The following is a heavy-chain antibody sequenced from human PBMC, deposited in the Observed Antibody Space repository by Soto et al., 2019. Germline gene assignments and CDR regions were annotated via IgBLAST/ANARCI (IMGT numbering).Heavy chain of an antibody. V-gene: IGHV3-23*01. CDR1: EFSFDDYA. CDR3: AKASIWYPYFDS. CDR2: ITYTGVST. Sequence: GGSLRLSCAASEFSFDDYAMSWVRQAPGKGLEWVSSITYTGVSTYYADSVKGRFTISRDNSKDTLYLQMNSLRAEDTAIYYCAKASIWYPYFDSWGQGTLVTVSS. D-gene: IGHD6-13*01. J-gene: IGHJ4*02.